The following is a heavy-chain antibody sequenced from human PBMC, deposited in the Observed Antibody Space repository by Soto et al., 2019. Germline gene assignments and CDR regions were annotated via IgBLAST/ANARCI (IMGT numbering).Heavy chain of an antibody. J-gene: IGHJ5*02. CDR2: INHSGST. CDR3: ARVGYCSSTSCYSGIFWFDP. D-gene: IGHD2-2*01. V-gene: IGHV4-34*01. Sequence: SETLSLTCAVYGGSFSGYYWSWIRQPPGKGLEWIGEINHSGSTNYNPSLESRVTISVDTSKNQFSLKLSSVTAADTAVYYCARVGYCSSTSCYSGIFWFDPWGQGTLVTVSS. CDR1: GGSFSGYY.